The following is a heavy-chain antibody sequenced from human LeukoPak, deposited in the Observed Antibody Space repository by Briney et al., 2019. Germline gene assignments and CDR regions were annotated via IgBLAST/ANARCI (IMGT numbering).Heavy chain of an antibody. J-gene: IGHJ3*01. D-gene: IGHD3-3*01. V-gene: IGHV1-46*01. CDR3: ARPHYDFWSGSDYMDV. CDR1: GYTFTSYY. Sequence: ASVKVSCKASGYTFTSYYMHWVRQAPGQGLEWMGIINPSGGSTSYAQKFQGRVTMTRDTSTSTVYMELSSLRSEDTAVYYCARPHYDFWSGSDYMDVWGQRTMVTVSS. CDR2: INPSGGST.